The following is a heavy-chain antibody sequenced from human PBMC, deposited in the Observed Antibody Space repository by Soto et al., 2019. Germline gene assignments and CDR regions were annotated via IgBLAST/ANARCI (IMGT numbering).Heavy chain of an antibody. J-gene: IGHJ2*01. CDR2: IYTGGST. Sequence: KGLDWVSVIYTGGSTYYADSVKGRFTISRDISKNTLYLQMNSLRAEDTAVYFCVQAEDGIRDVRSVLAFLVNRSTDL. CDR3: VQAEDGIRDVRSVLAFLVNRSTDL. V-gene: IGHV3-66*01. D-gene: IGHD3-10*02.